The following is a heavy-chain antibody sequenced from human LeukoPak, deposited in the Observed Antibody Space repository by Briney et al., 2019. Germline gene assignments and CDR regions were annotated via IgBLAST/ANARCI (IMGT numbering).Heavy chain of an antibody. V-gene: IGHV3-23*01. D-gene: IGHD1-26*01. CDR2: ISGSGGST. CDR3: AQWSRYFDY. J-gene: IGHJ4*02. CDR1: GFSFSSYW. Sequence: GGSLRLSCAASGFSFSSYWMSWVRQAPGKGLEWVSAISGSGGSTYYADSVKGRFTISRDNSKNTLYLQMNSLRAEDTALYFCAQWSRYFDYWGQGTLVTVSS.